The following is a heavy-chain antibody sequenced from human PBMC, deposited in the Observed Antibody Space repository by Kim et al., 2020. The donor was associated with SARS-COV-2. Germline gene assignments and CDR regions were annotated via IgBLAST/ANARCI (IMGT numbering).Heavy chain of an antibody. D-gene: IGHD3-10*01. V-gene: IGHV4-34*01. CDR1: GGSFSGYY. CDR3: AERYGSGSSHGRGGRY. Sequence: SETLSLTCAVYGGSFSGYYWSWIRQPPGKGLEWIGEINHSGSTNYNPSLKSRVTISVYTSKNQFSLKLSSVTAADTAVYYCAERYGSGSSHGRGGRYWGQGTLVTVSS. J-gene: IGHJ4*02. CDR2: INHSGST.